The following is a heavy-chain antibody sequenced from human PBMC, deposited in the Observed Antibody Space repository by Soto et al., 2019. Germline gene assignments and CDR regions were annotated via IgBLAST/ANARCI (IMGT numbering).Heavy chain of an antibody. V-gene: IGHV3-21*01. D-gene: IGHD4-4*01. CDR1: AFIFSDHS. CDR2: IGDTGTFI. CDR3: ARDQRYLRQGYRDY. J-gene: IGHJ4*02. Sequence: EVQLVESGGGLVKPGGSLRLSCVGSAFIFSDHSMNWVRQAPGKGLEWVTSIGDTGTFIYYADSVKGRFTISRDNSKNSLFLQMDSLRPEDTAVYYCARDQRYLRQGYRDYWGQGNLVTVSS.